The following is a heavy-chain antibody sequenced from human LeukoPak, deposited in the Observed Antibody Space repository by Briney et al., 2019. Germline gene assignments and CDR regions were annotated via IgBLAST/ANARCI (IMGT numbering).Heavy chain of an antibody. Sequence: ASVKVSCKASGGTFSSYAISWVRQAPGQGLEWMGGIIPIFGTANYAQKFQGRVTITTDESTSTAYMELSSLRSDDTAVYYCASSYYGSGSQSYYYYYYMDVWGKGTTVTVSS. V-gene: IGHV1-69*05. CDR2: IIPIFGTA. CDR3: ASSYYGSGSQSYYYYYYMDV. D-gene: IGHD3-10*01. CDR1: GGTFSSYA. J-gene: IGHJ6*03.